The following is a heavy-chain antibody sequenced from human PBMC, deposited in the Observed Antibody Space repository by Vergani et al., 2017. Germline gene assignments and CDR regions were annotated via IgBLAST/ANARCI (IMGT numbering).Heavy chain of an antibody. CDR1: GYTFTSYY. CDR3: ARERDYYDSSGYYLKYNWFDP. CDR2: INPSVGST. V-gene: IGHV1-46*03. D-gene: IGHD3-22*01. J-gene: IGHJ5*02. Sequence: VQLVESGAEVKKPGASVKVSCKASGYTFTSYYMHWVRQAPGQGLEWMGIINPSVGSTSYAQKFQGRVTMTRDTSTSTVYMELSSLRSEDTAVYYCARERDYYDSSGYYLKYNWFDPWGQGTLVTVSS.